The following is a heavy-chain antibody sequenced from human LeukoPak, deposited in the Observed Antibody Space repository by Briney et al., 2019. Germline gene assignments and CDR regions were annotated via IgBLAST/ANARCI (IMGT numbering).Heavy chain of an antibody. D-gene: IGHD2-2*01. Sequence: ASVKVSCKATSRISWVRQAPGQGLEWMGWIGTYGGDTYYAQKFQGRITVTTDTSTSTVYMELSSLRSEDTAVYYCARDSPNSCNWGQGTLVTVSS. V-gene: IGHV1-18*01. J-gene: IGHJ4*02. CDR2: IGTYGGDT. CDR1: TSR. CDR3: ARDSPNSCN.